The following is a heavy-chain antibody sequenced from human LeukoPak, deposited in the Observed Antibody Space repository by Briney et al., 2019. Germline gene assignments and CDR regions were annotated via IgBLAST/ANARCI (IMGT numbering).Heavy chain of an antibody. J-gene: IGHJ4*02. Sequence: GGSLRLSCAASGFTVSSNYMSWVRQAPGKGLEWVSVIYSGGSTYYADSVKGRFTISRDNSKNTLYLQMNSLRAEDTAVYYCARDQGNYGDYFDYWGQGTPVTVSS. D-gene: IGHD4-17*01. CDR3: ARDQGNYGDYFDY. CDR2: IYSGGST. CDR1: GFTVSSNY. V-gene: IGHV3-66*02.